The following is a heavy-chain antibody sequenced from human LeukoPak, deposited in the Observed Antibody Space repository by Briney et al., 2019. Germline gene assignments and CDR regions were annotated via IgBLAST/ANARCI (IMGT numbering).Heavy chain of an antibody. D-gene: IGHD3-22*01. Sequence: QPGGSLRLSCAASGFTFDDYAMHWVRQAPGKGLEWVSCISGNSDNIDYADSVKGRFTISRDNAKNSLYLQMNGLRAEDMALYYCAKGGNAHYDSTEVGHAFDIWGQGTMVTVSS. CDR2: ISGNSDNI. CDR1: GFTFDDYA. CDR3: AKGGNAHYDSTEVGHAFDI. J-gene: IGHJ3*02. V-gene: IGHV3-9*03.